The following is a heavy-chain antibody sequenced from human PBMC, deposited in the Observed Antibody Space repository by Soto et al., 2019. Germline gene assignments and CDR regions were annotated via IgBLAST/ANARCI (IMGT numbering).Heavy chain of an antibody. Sequence: GGSLRLSCAASGFTFSSYWMSWVRQAPGKGLEWVANIKQDGSEKYYVDSVKGRFTISRDNAKNSLYLQMNSLRAEDTAVYYCVRVGKDIVVVVAATPGALDIWGQGTMVTVSS. D-gene: IGHD2-15*01. CDR2: IKQDGSEK. V-gene: IGHV3-7*01. CDR1: GFTFSSYW. J-gene: IGHJ3*02. CDR3: VRVGKDIVVVVAATPGALDI.